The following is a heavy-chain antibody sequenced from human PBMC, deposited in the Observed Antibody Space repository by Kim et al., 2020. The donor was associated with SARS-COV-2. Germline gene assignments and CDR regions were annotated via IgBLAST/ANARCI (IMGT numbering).Heavy chain of an antibody. CDR1: GFTFTDYY. J-gene: IGHJ4*02. Sequence: ASVKVSCKASGFTFTDYYMHWVRQAPGQGLEWMAWIHPKSGDTNSAHKFQGRVTMTRDTSISTVYMELRRLASDDTAVYYCAKEPPGTGGYDNWGPGTL. V-gene: IGHV1-2*02. CDR2: IHPKSGDT. D-gene: IGHD1-1*01. CDR3: AKEPPGTGGYDN.